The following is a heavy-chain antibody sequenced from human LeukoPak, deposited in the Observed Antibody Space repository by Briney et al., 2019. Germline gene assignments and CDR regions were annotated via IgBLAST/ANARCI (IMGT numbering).Heavy chain of an antibody. Sequence: PSETLSLTCTVSGGSISRSSYYWGWIRQPPGKGLEWIGSIYYSGSTYYNPSLRSRVTISVDTSKNQFSLKLSSVTAADTAVYYCANSGYYGGYMGYYYYMDVWGKGTTVTVSS. CDR2: IYYSGST. CDR1: GGSISRSSYY. D-gene: IGHD3-22*01. V-gene: IGHV4-39*07. CDR3: ANSGYYGGYMGYYYYMDV. J-gene: IGHJ6*03.